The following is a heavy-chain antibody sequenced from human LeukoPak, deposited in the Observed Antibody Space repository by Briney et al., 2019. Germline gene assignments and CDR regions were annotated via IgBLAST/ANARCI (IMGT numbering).Heavy chain of an antibody. Sequence: GRSLRLSCAASGFTFSSYEMNWVRQAPGKGLEWVSYISSSGSTIYYADSVKGRFTISRDNAKNSLYLQMNSLRAEDTAVYYCARVRENYYYYGMDVWGQGTTVTVSS. D-gene: IGHD1-26*01. V-gene: IGHV3-48*03. J-gene: IGHJ6*02. CDR1: GFTFSSYE. CDR3: ARVRENYYYYGMDV. CDR2: ISSSGSTI.